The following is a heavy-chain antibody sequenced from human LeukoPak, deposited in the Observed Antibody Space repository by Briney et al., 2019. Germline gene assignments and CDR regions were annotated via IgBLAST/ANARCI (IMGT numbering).Heavy chain of an antibody. CDR2: IGRTDDYI. Sequence: NPGGSLRLSCAASGFTFSNYIMSWVRQAPGKGLEWVATIGRTDDYIYYRDSVKGRFIISRDDAKNSLYLQMNSLRAEDTAVYYCARDRQGLGYDWGQGTLVTVSS. CDR3: ARDRQGLGYD. D-gene: IGHD5-18*01. J-gene: IGHJ4*02. CDR1: GFTFSNYI. V-gene: IGHV3-21*01.